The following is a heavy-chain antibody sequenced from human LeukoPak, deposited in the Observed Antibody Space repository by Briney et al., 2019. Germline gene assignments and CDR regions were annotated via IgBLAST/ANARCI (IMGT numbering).Heavy chain of an antibody. Sequence: GGSLRLSCAASGFTFRSYAMSWVRQAPGKGLEGVSAISGSGGSTYYADSVKGRFTISRDNSKNTLYLQMNSLRAEDTALYYCAKDERGDGSGSYTFFDYWGQGTLVTVSS. CDR2: ISGSGGST. CDR1: GFTFRSYA. J-gene: IGHJ4*02. CDR3: AKDERGDGSGSYTFFDY. D-gene: IGHD3-10*01. V-gene: IGHV3-23*01.